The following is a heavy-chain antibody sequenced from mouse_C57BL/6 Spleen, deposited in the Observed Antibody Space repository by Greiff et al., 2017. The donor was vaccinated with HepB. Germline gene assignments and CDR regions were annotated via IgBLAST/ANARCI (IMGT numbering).Heavy chain of an antibody. CDR3: AKRGYGSSYVLYYYFDD. V-gene: IGHV1-9*01. CDR1: GYTFTGYC. J-gene: IGHJ2*01. CDR2: ILPGSGST. D-gene: IGHD1-1*01. Sequence: QVQLQQSGAELMKPGASVKLSCKATGYTFTGYCIEWVKQRPGHGLEWIGEILPGSGSTNYNEKFKGKATFTADTSSNTAYMQLSSLTTEDSAIYYDAKRGYGSSYVLYYYFDDWGQGTTLTVSS.